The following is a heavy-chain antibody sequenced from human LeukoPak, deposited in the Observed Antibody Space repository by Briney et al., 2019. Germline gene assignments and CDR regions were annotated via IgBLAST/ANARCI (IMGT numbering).Heavy chain of an antibody. CDR2: ISGSGGST. CDR1: GFTFSSYA. D-gene: IGHD3-22*01. Sequence: GGSLRLSCAASGFTFSSYAMSWVRQAPGKGLEWVSAISGSGGSTYYADSVKGRFTISRDNSKNTLYLQMNSLRAEDTAVYYCAKLVYYYDSSGYSLVHFQHWGQGTLVTVSS. CDR3: AKLVYYYDSSGYSLVHFQH. J-gene: IGHJ1*01. V-gene: IGHV3-23*01.